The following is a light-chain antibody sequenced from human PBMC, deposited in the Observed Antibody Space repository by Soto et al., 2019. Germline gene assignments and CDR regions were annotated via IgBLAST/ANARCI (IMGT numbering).Light chain of an antibody. Sequence: YGLTQPPSVSVSPGQTARITCSGDALPKQYAYWYQQKPGQAPVLVIYKDSARPSGIPERFSGSSSGTTVTLTISGVQAEDEADYYCQSADSSGGFRGVFGTGTKVTVX. CDR1: ALPKQY. J-gene: IGLJ1*01. V-gene: IGLV3-25*01. CDR2: KDS. CDR3: QSADSSGGFRGV.